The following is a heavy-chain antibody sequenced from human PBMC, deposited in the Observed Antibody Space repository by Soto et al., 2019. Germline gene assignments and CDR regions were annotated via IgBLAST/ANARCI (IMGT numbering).Heavy chain of an antibody. Sequence: SETLSLTCAVYGGSFSGYYWSWIRQPPGKGLEWIGEINHSGSTNYNPSLKGRFTISRDNSKNTLYLQMNSLRAEDTAVYYCASVDTAMVTGFYYGMDVWGQGTTVTVSS. J-gene: IGHJ6*02. V-gene: IGHV4-34*01. D-gene: IGHD5-18*01. CDR2: INHSGST. CDR1: GGSFSGYY. CDR3: ASVDTAMVTGFYYGMDV.